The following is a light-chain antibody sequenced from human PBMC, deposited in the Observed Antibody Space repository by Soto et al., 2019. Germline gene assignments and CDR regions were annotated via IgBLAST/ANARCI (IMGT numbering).Light chain of an antibody. CDR3: QQYNSYWT. CDR1: QSISSW. Sequence: IQVTQSPSTLSASVGARAPITCRASQSISSWLAWYQQKPGKAPKLLIYDASSLESRVPSRFSGSGSGTEFTLTISSLQPDDFATYYCQQYNSYWTFGQGTKVDIK. CDR2: DAS. J-gene: IGKJ1*01. V-gene: IGKV1-5*01.